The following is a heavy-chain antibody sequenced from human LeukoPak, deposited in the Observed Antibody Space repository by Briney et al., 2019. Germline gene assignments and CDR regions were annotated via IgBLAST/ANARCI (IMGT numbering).Heavy chain of an antibody. CDR1: GGSISNHY. J-gene: IGHJ4*02. D-gene: IGHD6-6*01. CDR3: AREGGVARPGLDY. Sequence: PSETLSLTCRVSGGSISNHYWSWIRQAPGKTLEYIGNIYSSGSTYYNPSLKSRLTISLDTSQNQFSLRLTSVGAADTAVYYCAREGGVARPGLDYWGQGTLVAVSS. V-gene: IGHV4-59*11. CDR2: IYSSGST.